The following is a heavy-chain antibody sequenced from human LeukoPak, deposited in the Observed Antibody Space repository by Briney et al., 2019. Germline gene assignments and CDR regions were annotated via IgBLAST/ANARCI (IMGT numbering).Heavy chain of an antibody. CDR1: GNSISSTSYY. J-gene: IGHJ4*02. CDR3: ATGDISGFYPFDY. Sequence: PSGTLSLTCTVSGNSISSTSYYWGWIRQSPGKGLEGIGSIYHSGSTYYNPSLEGRVTISVYASKNQFSLLLTSVTAPDTALYYCATGDISGFYPFDYWGRGTLVTVSS. D-gene: IGHD3-22*01. CDR2: IYHSGST. V-gene: IGHV4-39*07.